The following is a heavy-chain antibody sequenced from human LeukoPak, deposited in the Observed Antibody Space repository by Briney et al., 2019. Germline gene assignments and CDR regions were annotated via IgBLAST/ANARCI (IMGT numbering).Heavy chain of an antibody. V-gene: IGHV3-23*01. D-gene: IGHD5-18*01. J-gene: IGHJ4*02. CDR2: TFQGGGEI. Sequence: PGGSLRLSCAASGFTFSDFAMIWVRQPPGKGLEWVSSTFQGGGEIHYADSVRGRFTISRDNSRSTLFLQMNSLRGEDTAIYYCETYRQVMLPFESWGQGTLVTVSS. CDR3: ETYRQVMLPFES. CDR1: GFTFSDFA.